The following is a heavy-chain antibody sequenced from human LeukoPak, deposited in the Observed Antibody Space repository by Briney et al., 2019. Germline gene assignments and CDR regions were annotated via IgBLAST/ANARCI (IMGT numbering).Heavy chain of an antibody. CDR3: ARHEHGGNSCGQGYGMDV. Sequence: PSETLSLTCAVSGYSISSGYYWGWIRQPPGKGLEWIGSIYHSDSTYYNPSLKSRVTISVDTSKNQFSLKLNSVTAADTAVYYCARHEHGGNSCGQGYGMDVWGQGTTVTVSS. V-gene: IGHV4-38-2*01. CDR2: IYHSDST. D-gene: IGHD4-23*01. CDR1: GYSISSGYY. J-gene: IGHJ6*02.